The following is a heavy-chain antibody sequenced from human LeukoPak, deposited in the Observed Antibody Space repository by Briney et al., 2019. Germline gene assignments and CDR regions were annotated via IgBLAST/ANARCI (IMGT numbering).Heavy chain of an antibody. Sequence: GGSLRLSCAASGFTFSSYSMNWVRQAPGKGLEWVSSISSSSSYIYYADSVKGRFTISRDNAKNSLYLQMNSLRAEDKAVYYCARAGYYYDSSGPLDYWGQGTLVTVSS. CDR1: GFTFSSYS. V-gene: IGHV3-21*01. J-gene: IGHJ4*02. CDR2: ISSSSSYI. CDR3: ARAGYYYDSSGPLDY. D-gene: IGHD3-22*01.